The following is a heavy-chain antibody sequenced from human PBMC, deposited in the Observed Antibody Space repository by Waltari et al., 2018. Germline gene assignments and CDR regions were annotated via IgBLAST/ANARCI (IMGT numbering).Heavy chain of an antibody. Sequence: QVQLQESGSGLVKPSETLSLTCRVSGHALISSSWTWIRQPPGKGLEWVGSIFNSGSPSYNPSLKSRVTISVDTSKNHFFLNLRSVTAADTAVYYCARGLISGTPDYYYYYMDVWGKGTTVTVSS. V-gene: IGHV4-59*01. CDR3: ARGLISGTPDYYYYYMDV. CDR1: GHALISSS. CDR2: IFNSGSP. J-gene: IGHJ6*03. D-gene: IGHD1-7*01.